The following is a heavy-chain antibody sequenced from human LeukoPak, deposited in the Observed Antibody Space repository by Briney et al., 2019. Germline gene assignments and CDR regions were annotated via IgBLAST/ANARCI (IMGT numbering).Heavy chain of an antibody. Sequence: SETLSLTCTVSGGSISSYYWSWIRQPPGKGLEWIGYIYYSGSTNYNPSLKSRVTISVDTSKNQFSLKLSSVTAADTAVYYCARHSTYYYDSSGSPFDYWGQGTLVTVSS. D-gene: IGHD3-22*01. CDR2: IYYSGST. CDR3: ARHSTYYYDSSGSPFDY. V-gene: IGHV4-59*08. J-gene: IGHJ4*02. CDR1: GGSISSYY.